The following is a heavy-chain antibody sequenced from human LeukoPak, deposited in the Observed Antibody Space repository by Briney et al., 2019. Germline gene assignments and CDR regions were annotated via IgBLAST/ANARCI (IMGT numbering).Heavy chain of an antibody. J-gene: IGHJ5*02. CDR1: GYTFTGHY. Sequence: ASVKVSCKASGYTFTGHYIYWVRQAPGQGLEWLGWINPNSGGTDYAQNFQGRVTMTRDTSISTAYMELSRLRSDDTAMYFCARDQYYDSKGWFDPWGQGTLVTVSS. CDR3: ARDQYYDSKGWFDP. D-gene: IGHD3-22*01. CDR2: INPNSGGT. V-gene: IGHV1-2*02.